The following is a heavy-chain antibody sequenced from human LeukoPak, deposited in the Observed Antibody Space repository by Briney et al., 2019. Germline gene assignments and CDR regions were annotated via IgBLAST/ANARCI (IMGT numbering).Heavy chain of an antibody. D-gene: IGHD3-10*01. V-gene: IGHV3-7*01. J-gene: IGHJ4*02. CDR2: MKQDGSEK. Sequence: GSLRLSCAASGFTFSSYWMSWVRQAPGKGLEWVANMKQDGSEKHCEDSVEGRFTISRDNAKNSLYLQVNSLRAEDTAVFYCARERSYYGSGTRQGYFDYWGQGTLVTVSS. CDR1: GFTFSSYW. CDR3: ARERSYYGSGTRQGYFDY.